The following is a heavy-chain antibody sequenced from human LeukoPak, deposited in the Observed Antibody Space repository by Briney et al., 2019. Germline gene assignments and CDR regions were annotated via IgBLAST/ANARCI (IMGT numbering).Heavy chain of an antibody. D-gene: IGHD1-26*01. V-gene: IGHV3-53*01. J-gene: IGHJ4*02. CDR3: ARGGELPSAFDY. CDR1: GFTVSSNH. Sequence: GGSLRLSCAVSGFTVSSNHMSWVRQAPGKGLEWVAVIYRGGSTYYADSVKGRFTISRDNSKNTLFLQMNSLRAEDTAVYYCARGGELPSAFDYWGQGTLVTVSS. CDR2: IYRGGST.